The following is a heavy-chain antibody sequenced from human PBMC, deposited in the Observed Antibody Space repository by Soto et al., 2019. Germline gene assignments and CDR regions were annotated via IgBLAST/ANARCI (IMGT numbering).Heavy chain of an antibody. CDR1: GYSFGSYW. J-gene: IGHJ6*02. Sequence: GESLKISCKGSGYSFGSYWIAWVRQMPGKGLEWMGSIYPGDSDTRYSPSFQGQVTISADNSISTAYLQWSSLKASDTAMYYCAGMIRGTSRIYYYGMDVWAHGTTVTVSS. V-gene: IGHV5-51*01. D-gene: IGHD3-16*01. CDR3: AGMIRGTSRIYYYGMDV. CDR2: IYPGDSDT.